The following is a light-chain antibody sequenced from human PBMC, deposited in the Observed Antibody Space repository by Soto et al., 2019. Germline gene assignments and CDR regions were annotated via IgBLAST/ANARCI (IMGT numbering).Light chain of an antibody. CDR2: SNN. CDR1: SSNIGSHT. V-gene: IGLV1-44*01. J-gene: IGLJ2*01. Sequence: QSVLTQPPSASGTPGQRVTISCSGRSSNIGSHTVNWYQQLPGTAPKVLIYSNNQRPSGGPDRFSGSKSGTSASLAISGLQSEDEADYYCAAWYDSLNGVVFGGGTKPTVL. CDR3: AAWYDSLNGVV.